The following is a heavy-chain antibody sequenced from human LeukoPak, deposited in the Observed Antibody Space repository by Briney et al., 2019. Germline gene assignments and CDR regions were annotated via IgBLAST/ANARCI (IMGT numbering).Heavy chain of an antibody. Sequence: GGSLRLSCAASGLTFSSHWMHWVRQAPGRGLEWVANIKQDGSERYYVDSVKGRFTITRDNAKNSLSLQMNSLRVEDTAVYYCVRAIAAAASCWGQGTLVTVSS. CDR1: GLTFSSHW. J-gene: IGHJ4*02. V-gene: IGHV3-7*01. CDR2: IKQDGSER. D-gene: IGHD6-13*01. CDR3: VRAIAAAASC.